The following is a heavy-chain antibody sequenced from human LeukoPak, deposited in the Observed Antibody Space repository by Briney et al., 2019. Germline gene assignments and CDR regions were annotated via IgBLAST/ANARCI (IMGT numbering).Heavy chain of an antibody. Sequence: ASVKVSCKTSGYTFIGYYMYWVRQAPGQGGEWMGLINPNNGDTKYAQKFQGRVTMTRDTSINTAYMELSRLTSDDTAVYYCAVNGMAIYTGFDHWGRGTLVTVSS. CDR2: INPNNGDT. CDR3: AVNGMAIYTGFDH. D-gene: IGHD2-8*01. J-gene: IGHJ4*02. CDR1: GYTFIGYY. V-gene: IGHV1-2*06.